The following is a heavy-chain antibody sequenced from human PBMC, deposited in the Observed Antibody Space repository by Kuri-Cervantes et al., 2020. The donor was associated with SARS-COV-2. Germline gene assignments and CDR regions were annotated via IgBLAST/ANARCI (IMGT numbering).Heavy chain of an antibody. Sequence: GESLKISCAASGFTFSSYWMSWVHQAPGKGLEWVANIKQDGSEKYYVDSVKGRFTISRDNAKNSLYLQMNSLRAEDTAVYYCARGSMVAATTPYYYYYYYMDVWGKGTTVTVSS. V-gene: IGHV3-7*01. D-gene: IGHD2-15*01. CDR3: ARGSMVAATTPYYYYYYYMDV. J-gene: IGHJ6*03. CDR1: GFTFSSYW. CDR2: IKQDGSEK.